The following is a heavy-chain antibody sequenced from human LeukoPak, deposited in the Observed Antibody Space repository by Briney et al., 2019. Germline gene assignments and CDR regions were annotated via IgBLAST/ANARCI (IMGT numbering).Heavy chain of an antibody. J-gene: IGHJ4*02. CDR3: AREVPYCSGGSCYFFDY. CDR1: GGSVSSGSYY. Sequence: SETLSLTCTVSGGSVSSGSYYWSWIRQPPGKGLEWIGYIYYSGSTNYNPSLKSRVTISVDTSKNQFSLKLSSVTAADTAVYYCAREVPYCSGGSCYFFDYWGQGTLVTVSS. CDR2: IYYSGST. V-gene: IGHV4-61*01. D-gene: IGHD2-15*01.